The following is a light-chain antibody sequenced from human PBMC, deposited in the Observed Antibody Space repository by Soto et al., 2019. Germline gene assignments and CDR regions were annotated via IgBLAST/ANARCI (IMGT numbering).Light chain of an antibody. CDR1: RSVLYSSNNKNY. V-gene: IGKV4-1*01. Sequence: IVMTQSPDSLAVSLGERATINCKSSRSVLYSSNNKNYLAWYQQTPGQPPRLLIYWASTRESGVPDRFSGSGSGTDFTLTISSLQAEDVAVYYCQQYYSTPPTFGQGTKVAIK. CDR2: WAS. J-gene: IGKJ1*01. CDR3: QQYYSTPPT.